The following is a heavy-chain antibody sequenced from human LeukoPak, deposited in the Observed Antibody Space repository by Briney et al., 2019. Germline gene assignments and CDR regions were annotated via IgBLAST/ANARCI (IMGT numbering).Heavy chain of an antibody. J-gene: IGHJ4*02. CDR3: ARDLKDSIDY. V-gene: IGHV3-9*01. CDR1: GFTFDDYA. CDR2: ISWNSGSI. Sequence: PGGSLRLSCAASGFTFDDYAMHWVRQAPGKGLEWVSGISWNSGSIGYADSVKGRFTISRDNAKNSLYLQMNSLRAEDTALYYCARDLKDSIDYWGQGTLVTVSS. D-gene: IGHD3/OR15-3a*01.